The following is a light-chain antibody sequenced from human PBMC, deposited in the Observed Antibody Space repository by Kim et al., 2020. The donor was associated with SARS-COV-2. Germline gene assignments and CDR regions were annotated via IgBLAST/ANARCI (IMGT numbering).Light chain of an antibody. V-gene: IGLV4-69*01. CDR3: QTWGTGTVV. Sequence: SVKLTCTLSSGHSSDAIAWHQQQPEKGPRYLMKLNSDGSHSKGDGIPDRFSGSSSGAERYLTISSLQSEDEADYYCQTWGTGTVVFGGGTQLTVL. CDR1: SGHSSDA. J-gene: IGLJ2*01. CDR2: LNSDGSH.